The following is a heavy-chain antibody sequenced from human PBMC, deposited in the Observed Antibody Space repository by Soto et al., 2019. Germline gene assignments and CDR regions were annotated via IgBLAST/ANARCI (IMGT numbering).Heavy chain of an antibody. CDR1: GYTFTGYY. V-gene: IGHV1-2*02. CDR3: ARDRYRVLSDGLGV. J-gene: IGHJ6*02. D-gene: IGHD3-16*01. CDR2: INPQTGGT. Sequence: ASVKVSCKASGYTFTGYYIHWVREAPGQGLEWMGWINPQTGGTSYAQKFQGRVTLSRDTSINTAYLELSRLTFDDAAVYFCARDRYRVLSDGLGVWGQGTTVTVSS.